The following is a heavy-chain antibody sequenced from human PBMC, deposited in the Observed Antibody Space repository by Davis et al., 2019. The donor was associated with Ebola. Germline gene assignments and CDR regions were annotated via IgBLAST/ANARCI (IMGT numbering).Heavy chain of an antibody. Sequence: ASVKVSCKASGYTFTSYGISWVRQAPGQGLEWMGWISAYNGNTNYAQKLQGRVTITADESTSTAYMELRSLRSDDTAVYYCARDKFSPAGHSYYYYGMDVWGQGTTVTVSS. CDR3: ARDKFSPAGHSYYYYGMDV. V-gene: IGHV1-18*01. CDR1: GYTFTSYG. CDR2: ISAYNGNT. J-gene: IGHJ6*02.